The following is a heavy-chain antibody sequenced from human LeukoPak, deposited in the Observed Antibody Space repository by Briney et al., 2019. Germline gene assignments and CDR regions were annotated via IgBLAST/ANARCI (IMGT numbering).Heavy chain of an antibody. CDR3: ARGMRCSSTSCYVLTYGMDV. CDR2: IYHSGGT. Sequence: PSETLSLTCTVSGYSISSGYYWGWIRQPPGKGLEWIGSIYHSGGTYYNPSLKSRVTISVDTSKNQFSLKLSSVTAADTAVYYCARGMRCSSTSCYVLTYGMDVWGQGTTVTVSS. CDR1: GYSISSGYY. V-gene: IGHV4-38-2*02. D-gene: IGHD2-2*01. J-gene: IGHJ6*02.